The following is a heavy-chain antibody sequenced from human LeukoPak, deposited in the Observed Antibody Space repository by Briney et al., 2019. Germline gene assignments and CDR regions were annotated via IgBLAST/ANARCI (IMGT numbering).Heavy chain of an antibody. Sequence: SETLSLTCAVYGGSFSDYYWSWIRQPSGKGLEWIGRIYSSGSTNYNPSLESRVSMSVDTSKNQFSLKLNSVTAADTAVYYCARDWAVAVHYFDYWGQGTLVTVSS. CDR2: IYSSGST. CDR1: GGSFSDYY. CDR3: ARDWAVAVHYFDY. D-gene: IGHD6-19*01. V-gene: IGHV4-4*07. J-gene: IGHJ4*02.